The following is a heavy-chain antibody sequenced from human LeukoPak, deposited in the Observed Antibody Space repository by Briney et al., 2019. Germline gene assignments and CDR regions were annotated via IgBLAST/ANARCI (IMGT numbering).Heavy chain of an antibody. D-gene: IGHD3-22*01. J-gene: IGHJ4*02. CDR1: GGSISSGGYY. V-gene: IGHV4-31*03. Sequence: SQTLSLTCTVSGGSISSGGYYWSWIRQHPGKGLEWIGYIYYSGSTYYNPSLKSRVTISVDTSKNQFSLKLSSVTAEDTAVYYCAKGGTYYYDSSGYYYFDYWGQGTLVTVSS. CDR3: AKGGTYYYDSSGYYYFDY. CDR2: IYYSGST.